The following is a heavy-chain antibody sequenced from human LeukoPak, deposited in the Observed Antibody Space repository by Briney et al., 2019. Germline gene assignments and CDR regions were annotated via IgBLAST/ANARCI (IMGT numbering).Heavy chain of an antibody. CDR2: INHSGST. D-gene: IGHD6-13*01. CDR1: GGSFSGYY. CDR3: ARAKRGAAAGTSWFDP. J-gene: IGHJ5*02. Sequence: PSETLSLTCAVYGGSFSGYYWSWIRQPPGKGLEWIGEINHSGSTNYNPSLKSRVTISVDTSKNQFSLKLSSVTAADTAVYYCARAKRGAAAGTSWFDPWGQGTLVTVSS. V-gene: IGHV4-34*01.